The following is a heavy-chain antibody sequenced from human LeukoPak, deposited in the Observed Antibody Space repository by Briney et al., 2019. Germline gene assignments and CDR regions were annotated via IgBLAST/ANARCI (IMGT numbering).Heavy chain of an antibody. J-gene: IGHJ5*02. V-gene: IGHV1-8*03. CDR1: GYTFTSYD. Sequence: GASVKVSCKASGYTFTSYDINWVRQATGQGLEWMGWMNPNSGNTGYAQKFQGRVTITRNTSISTAYMELSSLRSDDTAVYYCARDIGYCSGGSCRYWFDPWGQGTLVTVSS. CDR3: ARDIGYCSGGSCRYWFDP. D-gene: IGHD2-15*01. CDR2: MNPNSGNT.